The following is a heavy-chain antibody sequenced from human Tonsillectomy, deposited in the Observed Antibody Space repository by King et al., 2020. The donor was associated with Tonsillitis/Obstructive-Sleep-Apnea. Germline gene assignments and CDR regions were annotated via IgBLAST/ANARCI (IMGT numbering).Heavy chain of an antibody. Sequence: QLQESGPGLVKPSETLSLTCTVSGGSISSYYWSWIRHPPGKGLEWIGYIYYSGSTAYNPSLKSRVTISVDTSKNQFSLKLSSVTAADTAVYYCARVGYSYGSDYWGQGTLVTVSS. J-gene: IGHJ4*02. CDR2: IYYSGST. D-gene: IGHD5-18*01. V-gene: IGHV4-59*01. CDR1: GGSISSYY. CDR3: ARVGYSYGSDY.